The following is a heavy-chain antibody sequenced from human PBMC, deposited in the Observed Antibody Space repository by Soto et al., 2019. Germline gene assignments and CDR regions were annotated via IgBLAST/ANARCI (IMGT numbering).Heavy chain of an antibody. CDR2: INHSGST. CDR1: GGSFGGYY. V-gene: IGHV4-34*01. J-gene: IGHJ6*02. D-gene: IGHD3-3*01. CDR3: ARQGDDFWSGYPRDYYYGMDV. Sequence: SETLSLTCAVYGGSFGGYYWSWIRQPPGKGLEWIGEINHSGSTNYNPSLKSRVTISVDTSKNQFSLKLSSVTAADTAVYYCARQGDDFWSGYPRDYYYGMDVWGQGTTVTVSS.